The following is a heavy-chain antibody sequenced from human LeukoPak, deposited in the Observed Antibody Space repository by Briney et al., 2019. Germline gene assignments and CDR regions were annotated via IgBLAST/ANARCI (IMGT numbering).Heavy chain of an antibody. CDR1: GGTFSSYA. Sequence: SVKVSCKASGGTFSSYAISWVRQAPGQGLEWMGGIIPIFGTANYAQKFQGRVAITADESTSTAYMEPSSLRSEDTAVYYCKGYCSGGSCYSDYYYYMDVWGKGTTVTVSS. CDR2: IIPIFGTA. V-gene: IGHV1-69*13. D-gene: IGHD2-15*01. CDR3: KGYCSGGSCYSDYYYYMDV. J-gene: IGHJ6*03.